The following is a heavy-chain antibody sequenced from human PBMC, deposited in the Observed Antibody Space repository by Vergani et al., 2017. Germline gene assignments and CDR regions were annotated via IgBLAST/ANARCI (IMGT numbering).Heavy chain of an antibody. CDR2: IYYSGST. CDR3: ASIARAPTRRNPPPDY. D-gene: IGHD3-16*02. CDR1: GGSISSYY. Sequence: QVQLQESGPGLVKPSETLSLICTVSGGSISSYYWSWIRQPPGKGLEWIGYIYYSGSTNYNPSLKSRVTISVDTSKNQFSLQLTSVTAADSALYFCASIARAPTRRNPPPDYWGQGILVTVSS. V-gene: IGHV4-59*12. J-gene: IGHJ4*02.